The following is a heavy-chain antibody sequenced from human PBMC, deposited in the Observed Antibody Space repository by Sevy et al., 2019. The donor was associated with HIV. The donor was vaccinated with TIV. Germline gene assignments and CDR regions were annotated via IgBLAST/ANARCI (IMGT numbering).Heavy chain of an antibody. CDR1: GFPFDDYV. CDR2: ISWDSATT. D-gene: IGHD3-10*02. CDR3: AKDKNRYGTESLCSPDAFDI. Sequence: GGSLRLSCAVSGFPFDDYVFHWVRQSPGKGLEWVSLISWDSATTHYTDSVKGRFTISRDNNKGLLFLQMNGLRAEDTAFYYCAKDKNRYGTESLCSPDAFDIWGQGTKVTVSS. V-gene: IGHV3-43D*03. J-gene: IGHJ3*02.